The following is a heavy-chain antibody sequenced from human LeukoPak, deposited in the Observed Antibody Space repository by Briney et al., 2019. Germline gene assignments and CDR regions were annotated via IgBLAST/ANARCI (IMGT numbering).Heavy chain of an antibody. CDR1: GGSFSAYY. CDR2: INHSGSI. J-gene: IGHJ4*02. CDR3: AMVVWGSYFDY. Sequence: SETLSLTCAVYGGSFSAYYWSVIRQPPGKGLEWIGGINHSGSINYNPSLKSRVTTSVDTSKNQFSLKLSSVTAADTAVYYCAMVVWGSYFDYWGQGTLVTVSS. D-gene: IGHD3-16*01. V-gene: IGHV4-34*01.